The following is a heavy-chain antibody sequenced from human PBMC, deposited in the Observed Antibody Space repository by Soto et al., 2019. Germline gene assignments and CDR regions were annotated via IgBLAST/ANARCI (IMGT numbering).Heavy chain of an antibody. CDR2: ISYDGSNK. CDR3: ARPLWRDDYNWGYFDL. CDR1: GFTFSSYA. Sequence: QVQLVESGGGVVQPGRSLRLSCAASGFTFSSYAMHWVRQAPGKGLEWVAVISYDGSNKYYADSVKGRFTISRDNSNNTLYLQMNRLRAEDTAVYYYARPLWRDDYNWGYFDLWGRGTLVTVSS. V-gene: IGHV3-30-3*01. J-gene: IGHJ2*01. D-gene: IGHD4-4*01.